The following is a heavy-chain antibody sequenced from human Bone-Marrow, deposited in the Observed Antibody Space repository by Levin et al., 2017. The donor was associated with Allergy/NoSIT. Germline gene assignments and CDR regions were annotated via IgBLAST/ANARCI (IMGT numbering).Heavy chain of an antibody. Sequence: GGSLRLSCAGSGFTFSSYWMFWVRQVPGKGLAWVSHVKNDGTDAYYADAVKGRFTIFRDNAKKTVALQMNSLRVEDTAVYYCARGGYSAGFDVWGQGTMVTVSS. CDR3: ARGGYSAGFDV. D-gene: IGHD5-18*01. CDR2: VKNDGTDA. J-gene: IGHJ3*01. V-gene: IGHV3-74*01. CDR1: GFTFSSYW.